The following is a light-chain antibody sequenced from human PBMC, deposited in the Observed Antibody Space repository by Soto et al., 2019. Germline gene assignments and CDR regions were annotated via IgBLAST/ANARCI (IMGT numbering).Light chain of an antibody. CDR3: QQYSSSPLT. CDR2: GAS. V-gene: IGKV3-20*01. Sequence: DIVLTQSPGTLSLSPGERATLSCRASQSVSSSSLAWYQQKPGQAPRLLIFGASSRATGIPDRFSGTGSGTDFTLTISRLEPEDFAVYYCQQYSSSPLTFGGGTKVEIK. J-gene: IGKJ4*01. CDR1: QSVSSSS.